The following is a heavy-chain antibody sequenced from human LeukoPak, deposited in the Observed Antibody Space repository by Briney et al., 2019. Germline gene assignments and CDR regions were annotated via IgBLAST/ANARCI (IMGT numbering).Heavy chain of an antibody. Sequence: GESLKISCKGSGYTFTSYWIGWVRQMPGKDLEWMGAIYPGESDTRYSPSFQGQVSISADKSINTAYLQWSSLKASDTAIYYCARLGTAIIARYFDFWGQGTLVTVSS. CDR1: GYTFTSYW. J-gene: IGHJ4*02. D-gene: IGHD5-18*01. V-gene: IGHV5-51*01. CDR2: IYPGESDT. CDR3: ARLGTAIIARYFDF.